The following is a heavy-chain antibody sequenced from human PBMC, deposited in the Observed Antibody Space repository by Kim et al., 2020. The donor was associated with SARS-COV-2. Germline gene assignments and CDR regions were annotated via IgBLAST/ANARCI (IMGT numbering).Heavy chain of an antibody. CDR2: IYYSGST. CDR1: GGSISSGGYY. J-gene: IGHJ5*02. Sequence: SETLSLTCTVSGGSISSGGYYWSWIRQHPGKGLEWIGYIYYSGSTYYNPSLKSRVTISVDTSKNQFSLKLSSVTAADTAVYYCARSYYDFWSGYARWFDPWGQGTLVTVSS. CDR3: ARSYYDFWSGYARWFDP. D-gene: IGHD3-3*01. V-gene: IGHV4-31*03.